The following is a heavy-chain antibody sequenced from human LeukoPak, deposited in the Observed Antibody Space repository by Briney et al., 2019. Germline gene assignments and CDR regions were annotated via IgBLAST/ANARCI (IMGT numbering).Heavy chain of an antibody. CDR2: ISYDGSNK. D-gene: IGHD3-10*01. V-gene: IGHV3-30*18. J-gene: IGHJ4*02. CDR1: GFTFSSYG. CDR3: AKERGAVRGVISSYRSYFDY. Sequence: GGSLRLSCAASGFTFSSYGMHWVRQAPGKGLEWVAVISYDGSNKYYADSVKGRFTISRDNSKNTLYLQMNSLRAEDTAVYYCAKERGAVRGVISSYRSYFDYWGQGILVTVSS.